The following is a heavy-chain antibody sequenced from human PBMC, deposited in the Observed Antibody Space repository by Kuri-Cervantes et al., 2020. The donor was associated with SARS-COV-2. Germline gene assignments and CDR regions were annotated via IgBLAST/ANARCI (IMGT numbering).Heavy chain of an antibody. J-gene: IGHJ6*03. CDR3: ARGLGNNYYYMDV. CDR2: INPNRGGT. Sequence: ASVKVSCKASGYTFTGYYMHWVRQAPGQGLEWMGWINPNRGGTNYAQKFQGRVTMTRDTSISTAYMELSRLRSDDTAVYYCARGLGNNYYYMDVWGKGTTVTVSS. CDR1: GYTFTGYY. V-gene: IGHV1-2*02. D-gene: IGHD7-27*01.